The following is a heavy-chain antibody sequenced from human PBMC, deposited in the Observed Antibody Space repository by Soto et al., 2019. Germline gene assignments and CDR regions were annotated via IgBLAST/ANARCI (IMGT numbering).Heavy chain of an antibody. D-gene: IGHD6-13*01. J-gene: IGHJ5*02. CDR2: IKQDGSEK. Sequence: GGSLRLSCAASGFTFSKYWMSWVRQAPGKGLEWVANIKQDGSEKYYVDSVKGRFTISRDNAKNSLSLQMNSLRAEDTAVYYCARVPVITAAGTAWFHPWGQGTLVTVSS. V-gene: IGHV3-7*01. CDR1: GFTFSKYW. CDR3: ARVPVITAAGTAWFHP.